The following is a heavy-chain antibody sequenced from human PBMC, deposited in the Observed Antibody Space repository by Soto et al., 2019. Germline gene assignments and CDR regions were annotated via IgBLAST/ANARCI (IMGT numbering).Heavy chain of an antibody. CDR2: FDPEDGET. CDR3: ATDLYWLAAAGTGVVY. CDR1: GYTLTELS. J-gene: IGHJ4*02. D-gene: IGHD6-13*01. Sequence: ASVKVSCKVSGYTLTELSMHWVRQAPGKGLEWMGGFDPEDGETIYAQKFQGRVTMTEDTSTDTAYMELSSLRSEDTAVYYCATDLYWLAAAGTGVVYWGRGTLVIVSS. V-gene: IGHV1-24*01.